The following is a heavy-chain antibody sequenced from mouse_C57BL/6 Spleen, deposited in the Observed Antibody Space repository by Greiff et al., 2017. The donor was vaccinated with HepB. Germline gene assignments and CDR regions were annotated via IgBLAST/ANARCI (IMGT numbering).Heavy chain of an antibody. CDR3: VGGYFDV. Sequence: EVQLQESGGGLVQPKGSLKLSCAASGFSFNTYAMNWVRQAPGKGLEWVARIRSKSNNYVTYYADPVKDRFSISRDDSESMLYLQMNSLKTEDTALYYCVGGYFDVWGTGTTVTVSS. V-gene: IGHV10-1*01. CDR1: GFSFNTYA. J-gene: IGHJ1*03. CDR2: IRSKSNNYVT.